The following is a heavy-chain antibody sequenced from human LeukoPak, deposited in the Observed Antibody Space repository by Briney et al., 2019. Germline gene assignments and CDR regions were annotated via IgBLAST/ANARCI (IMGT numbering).Heavy chain of an antibody. D-gene: IGHD6-6*01. CDR2: IWYGGSNK. CDR1: GFTFSSYG. Sequence: PGRSLRLSCAASGFTFSSYGMHWVRQAPGKGLEWVAVIWYGGSNKYYADSVKGRFTISRDNSKNTLYLQMNSLRAEDTAVYYCAKGGSAARLLVDYYYYYYMDVWGKGTTVTVSS. CDR3: AKGGSAARLLVDYYYYYYMDV. V-gene: IGHV3-30*18. J-gene: IGHJ6*03.